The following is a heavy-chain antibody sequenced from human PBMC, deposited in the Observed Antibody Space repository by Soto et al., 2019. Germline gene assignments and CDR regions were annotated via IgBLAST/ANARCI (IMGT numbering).Heavy chain of an antibody. D-gene: IGHD1-26*01. CDR1: GASITYGGDS. J-gene: IGHJ4*01. Sequence: SETLSLTCTVSGASITYGGDSWSWIRQTPGKGLEWIGYINHLETTFYNPSFESRLTLSIDRAKNQFSLNLNSMSAADRAVYFCARGGGSDSFDYWGHGILVTVSS. CDR3: ARGGGSDSFDY. V-gene: IGHV4-30-2*01. CDR2: INHLETT.